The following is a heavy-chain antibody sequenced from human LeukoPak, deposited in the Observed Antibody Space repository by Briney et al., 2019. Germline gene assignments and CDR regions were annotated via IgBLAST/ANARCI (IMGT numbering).Heavy chain of an antibody. CDR2: IYHSGNT. CDR3: ASTRRAAVAGRFDS. D-gene: IGHD6-19*01. Sequence: SETLSLTCNVSGASMSSNYWSWIRQPTGKGLEWLGYIYHSGNTNYSPSLESRVTMSVDESKNQFSLRVHFVSAADTAVYYCASTRRAAVAGRFDSWGQGTLVTVSS. J-gene: IGHJ4*02. CDR1: GASMSSNY. V-gene: IGHV4-4*09.